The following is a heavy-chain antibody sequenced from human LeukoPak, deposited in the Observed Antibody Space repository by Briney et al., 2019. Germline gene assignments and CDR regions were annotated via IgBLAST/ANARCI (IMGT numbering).Heavy chain of an antibody. CDR3: AKPTTYYYDSSGYFDY. CDR2: ISYDGSNK. V-gene: IGHV3-30*18. D-gene: IGHD3-22*01. Sequence: GGSLRLSCAASGFTFSSYGMHWVRQAPGKGLEWVAVISYDGSNKYYADSVKGRFTISRDNSKNTLYLQMNSLRAEDTAVYYCAKPTTYYYDSSGYFDYWGQGTLVTVSS. CDR1: GFTFSSYG. J-gene: IGHJ4*02.